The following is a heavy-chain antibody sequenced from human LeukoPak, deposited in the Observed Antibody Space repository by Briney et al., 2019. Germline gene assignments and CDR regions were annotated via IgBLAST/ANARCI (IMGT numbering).Heavy chain of an antibody. V-gene: IGHV3-21*04. CDR3: ARGDEYSYGYDY. D-gene: IGHD5-18*01. CDR1: GFTFSSYG. Sequence: GGSLRLSCAASGFTFSSYGMNWVRQAPGKGLEWVSSISSSSSYIYYADSVKGRFTISRDNAKNSLYLQMNSLRAEDTAVYYCARGDEYSYGYDYWGQGTLVTVSS. CDR2: ISSSSSYI. J-gene: IGHJ4*02.